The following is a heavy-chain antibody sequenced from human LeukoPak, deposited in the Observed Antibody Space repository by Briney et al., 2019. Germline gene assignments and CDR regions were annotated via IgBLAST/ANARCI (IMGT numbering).Heavy chain of an antibody. V-gene: IGHV4-38-2*02. CDR2: IYHSGST. CDR1: GYSISRGYY. Sequence: PSETLSLTCTVSGYSISRGYYWGWCRQPPGKGLEGVGSIYHSGSTYYNPSLKSRVTISVDTSKNQFSLKLSSVTAADTAVYYCARYCSGGSCYLFDYWGQGTLVTVSS. D-gene: IGHD2-15*01. CDR3: ARYCSGGSCYLFDY. J-gene: IGHJ4*02.